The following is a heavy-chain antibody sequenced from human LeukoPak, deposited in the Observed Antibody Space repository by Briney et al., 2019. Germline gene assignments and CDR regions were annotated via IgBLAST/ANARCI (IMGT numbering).Heavy chain of an antibody. Sequence: PGGSLRLSCSASGFTFSSYAMHWVRQAPGKGLEYVSTTSSNGGSTYYADSVKGRFTISRDNSKNTLYLQMSSLRAEDTAMYYCVKGYSSSEAWGQGTLVTVSS. D-gene: IGHD6-6*01. CDR2: TSSNGGST. CDR3: VKGYSSSEA. J-gene: IGHJ4*02. CDR1: GFTFSSYA. V-gene: IGHV3-64D*09.